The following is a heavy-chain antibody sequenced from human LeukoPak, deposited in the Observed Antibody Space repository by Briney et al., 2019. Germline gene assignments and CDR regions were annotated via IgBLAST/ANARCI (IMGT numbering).Heavy chain of an antibody. CDR2: ISGSGDNT. Sequence: PGGSLRLSCAASGFTFSSTGMSWVRQAPGKGLYWVSTISGSGDNTHYAESVRGRFTISRDNSKNTMYLEMNSLRAEDTAIYYRARDAGTAWPFDYWGQGALITVSS. CDR3: ARDAGTAWPFDY. V-gene: IGHV3-23*01. D-gene: IGHD2-21*02. J-gene: IGHJ4*02. CDR1: GFTFSSTG.